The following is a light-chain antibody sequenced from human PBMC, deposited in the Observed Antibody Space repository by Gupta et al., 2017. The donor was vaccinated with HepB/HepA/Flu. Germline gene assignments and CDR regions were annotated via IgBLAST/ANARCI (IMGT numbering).Light chain of an antibody. CDR3: QQCSSWPWT. Sequence: EIVLTQSPATLFLSPGERATLSCRASQSVSINLGWSQQKPGQAPRRLMYNEHTRASGIPARFSGSGSGTDFTLPISNLEPDDFAVYYCQQCSSWPWTFGQGTQVEIK. V-gene: IGKV3-11*01. J-gene: IGKJ1*01. CDR1: QSVSIN. CDR2: NEH.